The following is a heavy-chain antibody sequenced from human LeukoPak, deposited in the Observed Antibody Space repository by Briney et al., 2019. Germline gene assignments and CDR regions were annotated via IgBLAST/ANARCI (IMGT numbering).Heavy chain of an antibody. J-gene: IGHJ4*02. Sequence: GRSLRLSCAASGFTFDDYAMHWVRQAPGKGLEGVSGINWNSGSIGYADSVKGRFTISRDNAKNSLYLQMDSLRAEDTALYYCAKAGYCSSPICYSLDYWGQGTLVTVSS. D-gene: IGHD2-2*01. V-gene: IGHV3-9*01. CDR3: AKAGYCSSPICYSLDY. CDR2: INWNSGSI. CDR1: GFTFDDYA.